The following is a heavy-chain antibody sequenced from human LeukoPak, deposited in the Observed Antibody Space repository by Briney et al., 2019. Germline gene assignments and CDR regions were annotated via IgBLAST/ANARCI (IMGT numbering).Heavy chain of an antibody. CDR3: ARGGHRWFGAPLGY. V-gene: IGHV1-8*03. CDR2: MNPNSGNT. CDR1: GYTFTSYD. Sequence: GASVKVSCKASGYTFTSYDINWVRQATGQGLEWMGWMNPNSGNTGYAQKFQGRVTITGNTSISTAYMELSSLRSEDTAVYYCARGGHRWFGAPLGYWGQGTLVTVSS. D-gene: IGHD3-10*01. J-gene: IGHJ4*02.